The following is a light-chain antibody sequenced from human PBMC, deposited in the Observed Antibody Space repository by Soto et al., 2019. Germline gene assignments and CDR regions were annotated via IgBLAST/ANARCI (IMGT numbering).Light chain of an antibody. CDR3: QQYNSYPWT. Sequence: IQMTQSPSTLSASVGDRVTFTCRASQTISTWLAWYQQKPGEDPKLLIYKASTLEVGVPSRFSASGSGTESTLTITTPQPAYFPKSYGQQYNSYPWTVGQGTKV. J-gene: IGKJ1*01. CDR1: QTISTW. CDR2: KAS. V-gene: IGKV1-5*03.